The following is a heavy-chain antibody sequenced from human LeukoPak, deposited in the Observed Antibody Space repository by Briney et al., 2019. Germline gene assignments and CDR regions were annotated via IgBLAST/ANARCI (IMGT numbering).Heavy chain of an antibody. V-gene: IGHV3-30-3*01. D-gene: IGHD6-6*01. CDR3: ARVVLFGSIAGLIDY. J-gene: IGHJ4*02. Sequence: PGGSLRLSCVASGFSFSNYAMYWVRQAPGKGLEWVAFISYDGSNKYYADSVKGRFTISRDNSKNTLYLQMNSLRAEDTAVYYCARVVLFGSIAGLIDYWGQGTLVTVSS. CDR1: GFSFSNYA. CDR2: ISYDGSNK.